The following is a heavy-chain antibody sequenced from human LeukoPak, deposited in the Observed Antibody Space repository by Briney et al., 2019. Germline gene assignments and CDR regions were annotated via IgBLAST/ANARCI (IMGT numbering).Heavy chain of an antibody. J-gene: IGHJ6*03. D-gene: IGHD1-26*01. CDR3: ARVGATVGYYYYMDV. Sequence: PSETLSLTCAVYGGSFSGYYWSWIRQPPGKGLERIGEINHSGSTNYNPSLKSRVTISVDTSKNQFSLKLSSVTAADTAVYYCARVGATVGYYYYMDVWGKGTTVTVSS. CDR1: GGSFSGYY. V-gene: IGHV4-34*01. CDR2: INHSGST.